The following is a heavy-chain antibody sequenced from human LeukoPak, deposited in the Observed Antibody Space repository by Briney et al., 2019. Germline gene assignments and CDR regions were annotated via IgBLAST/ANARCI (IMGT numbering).Heavy chain of an antibody. V-gene: IGHV3-74*01. J-gene: IGHJ4*02. Sequence: GGSLRLSRAASGFTFSSYWIHWVRQVPGKGLVWVSRINTDGSTTSYADSVKGRFTISRDNAKNTLYLQMNSLRAEDTAVYYCAKDMTGPFDYWGQGTLVTVSS. CDR2: INTDGSTT. CDR3: AKDMTGPFDY. D-gene: IGHD1-20*01. CDR1: GFTFSSYW.